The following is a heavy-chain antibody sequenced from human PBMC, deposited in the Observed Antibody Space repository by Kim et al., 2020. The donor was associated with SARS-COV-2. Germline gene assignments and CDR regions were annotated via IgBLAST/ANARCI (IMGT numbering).Heavy chain of an antibody. CDR2: ISNSGGTI. D-gene: IGHD3-16*01. V-gene: IGHV3-11*01. CDR1: GFTFSDHY. Sequence: GGSLRLSCAASGFTFSDHYMSWIRQAPGKGLEWVSYISNSGGTIYYADSVKGRFTISRDNAKNSLFLQTNSLRAEDTAVYYCARVGGSWRIDYWGQGTLVTVSS. CDR3: ARVGGSWRIDY. J-gene: IGHJ4*02.